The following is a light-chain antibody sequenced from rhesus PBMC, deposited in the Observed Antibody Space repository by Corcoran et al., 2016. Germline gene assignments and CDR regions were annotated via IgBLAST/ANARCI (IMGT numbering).Light chain of an antibody. J-gene: IGKJ3*01. V-gene: IGKV1-33*02. CDR1: QGISNA. CDR2: AAS. Sequence: DIQMSQSPSSLSASVGDKVTITCRASQGISNALAWYQWKPGKAPKLLIYAASRLESGAPSRFSGSRSGTDFTLAISSLQPEDFATYYCQQGYSTPFTFDPGTKLDIK. CDR3: QQGYSTPFT.